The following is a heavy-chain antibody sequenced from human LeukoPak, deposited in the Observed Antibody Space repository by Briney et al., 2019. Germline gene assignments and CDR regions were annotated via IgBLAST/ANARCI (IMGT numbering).Heavy chain of an antibody. V-gene: IGHV3-48*03. D-gene: IGHD3-16*01. CDR2: ISSIGTTI. CDR3: AVGGGY. Sequence: PGGSLRLSCTSSGFTFSSYEMNWVRQAPGKGLEWVSHISSIGTTIYYADSVKVRFTISRDNAKNSLFLQMNSLRAEDTAVYYCAVGGGYWGQGTLVTVSS. CDR1: GFTFSSYE. J-gene: IGHJ4*02.